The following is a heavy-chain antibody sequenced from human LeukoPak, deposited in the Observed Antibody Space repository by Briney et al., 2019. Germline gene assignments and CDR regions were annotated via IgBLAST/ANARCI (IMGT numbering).Heavy chain of an antibody. J-gene: IGHJ4*02. CDR2: IIPIFGTA. CDR3: ARSPYRKSYAAFDY. Sequence: GASVKVSCKASGGTFSNYAISWVRQAPGQGLEWMGRIIPIFGTANYAQKFQGRVTITTDESTSTAYMELSSLRSEDTAVYYCARSPYRKSYAAFDYWGQGTLVTVSS. V-gene: IGHV1-69*05. CDR1: GGTFSNYA. D-gene: IGHD2-2*01.